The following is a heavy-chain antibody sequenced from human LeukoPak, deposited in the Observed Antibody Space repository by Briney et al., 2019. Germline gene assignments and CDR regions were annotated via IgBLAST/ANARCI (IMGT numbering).Heavy chain of an antibody. V-gene: IGHV3-21*01. D-gene: IGHD6-13*01. Sequence: GGSLRLSCAASGSTFSSYSMNWVRQAPGKGLEWVSSISSSSSYIYYADSVKGRFTISRDNAKNSLYLQMNSLRAEDTAVYYCARGDSSSWYDFWFDPWGQGTLVTVSS. CDR1: GSTFSSYS. CDR3: ARGDSSSWYDFWFDP. J-gene: IGHJ5*02. CDR2: ISSSSSYI.